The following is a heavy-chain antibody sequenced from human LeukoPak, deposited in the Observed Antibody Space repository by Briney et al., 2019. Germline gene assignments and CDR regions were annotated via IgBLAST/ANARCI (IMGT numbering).Heavy chain of an antibody. CDR1: GGSISSSSYY. CDR2: IYYSGST. Sequence: SETLSLTCTVSGGSISSSSYYWGWIRQPPGKGLEWIGSIYYSGSTYYNPSLKSRVTIFVDTSKNQFSLKLSSVTAADTAVYCARTGSGSYDLFDYWGQGTLDTVSS. V-gene: IGHV4-39*07. CDR3: ARTGSGSYDLFDY. D-gene: IGHD3-10*01. J-gene: IGHJ4*02.